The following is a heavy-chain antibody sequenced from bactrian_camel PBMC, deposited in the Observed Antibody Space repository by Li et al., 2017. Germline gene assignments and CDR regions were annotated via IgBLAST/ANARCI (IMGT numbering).Heavy chain of an antibody. CDR3: ATSHRFHSSPTLSASDFDY. CDR1: GFTFTNYA. CDR2: IAHDDRST. D-gene: IGHD4*01. J-gene: IGHJ4*01. Sequence: VQLVESGGGLVEPGGSLRHSCAASGFTFTNYAMSWVRQAPGMGLEWIAGIAHDDRSTYYADSMKGRFTISRDNANNMVYLQLNSLKTEDAAMYYCATSHRFHSSPTLSASDFDYWGQGTQVTVS. V-gene: IGHV3S40*01.